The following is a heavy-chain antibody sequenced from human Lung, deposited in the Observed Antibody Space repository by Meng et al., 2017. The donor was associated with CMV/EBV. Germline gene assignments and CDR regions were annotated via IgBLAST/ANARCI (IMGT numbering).Heavy chain of an antibody. D-gene: IGHD2/OR15-2a*01. CDR3: ARGRGNQPLFDF. V-gene: IGHV1-69*10. CDR1: GGSFSTYT. J-gene: IGHJ4*02. CDR2: LIPVLNKA. Sequence: QVQLVQSGDEVKEPWPPVKVDCKTSGGSFSTYTFSWVRQAPGQGLEWMGGLIPVLNKAKSAPRFQDRVTFTADETTTTAYMELSSLTFEGTAVYFCARGRGNQPLFDFWGQGTLVTVSS.